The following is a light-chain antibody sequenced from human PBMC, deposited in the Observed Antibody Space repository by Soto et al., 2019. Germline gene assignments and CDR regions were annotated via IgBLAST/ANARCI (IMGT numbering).Light chain of an antibody. CDR1: RSVSSN. Sequence: EIVMTQSPATLSVSPGERATLSCRDSRSVSSNVAWYQQKPGQAPRLLIYHAATRATGIPARFSGSGSGTEVTLTISILQSEDFAVYYCLQYNEWPLTFGGGTKVEIK. V-gene: IGKV3-15*01. CDR2: HAA. CDR3: LQYNEWPLT. J-gene: IGKJ4*01.